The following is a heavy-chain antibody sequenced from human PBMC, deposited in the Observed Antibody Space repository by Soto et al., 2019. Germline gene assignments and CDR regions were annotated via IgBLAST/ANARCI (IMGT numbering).Heavy chain of an antibody. Sequence: SETLSLTCTVSGGSISSYYWSWIRQPPGKGLEWIGYIYYSGSTNYNPSLKSRVTISVDTSKNQFSLKLSSVTAADTAVYYCARESGSEVATGFDPWGQGALLTVSS. CDR2: IYYSGST. CDR1: GGSISSYY. J-gene: IGHJ5*02. V-gene: IGHV4-59*01. CDR3: ARESGSEVATGFDP. D-gene: IGHD2-8*02.